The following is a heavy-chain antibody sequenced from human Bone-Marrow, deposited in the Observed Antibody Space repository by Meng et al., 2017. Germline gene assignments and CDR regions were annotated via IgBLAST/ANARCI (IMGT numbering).Heavy chain of an antibody. CDR2: ISGSGGTT. CDR3: AKGHNSNDY. J-gene: IGHJ4*02. CDR1: GFTFSDYY. Sequence: VQLAESGGGLVKPGGSLRLSCAASGFTFSDYYMSWIRQAPGKGLEWVSAISGSGGTTYYADSVKGRFTISRDNSKNTLYLQMNSLRAEDTAIYYCAKGHNSNDYCGQGTLVTVSS. V-gene: IGHV3-23*04. D-gene: IGHD1-1*01.